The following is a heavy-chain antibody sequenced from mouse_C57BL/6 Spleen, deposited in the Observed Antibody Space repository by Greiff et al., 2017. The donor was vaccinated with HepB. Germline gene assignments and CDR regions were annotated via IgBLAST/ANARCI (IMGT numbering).Heavy chain of an antibody. Sequence: QVQLQQPGAELVRPGSSVKLSCKASGYTFTSYWMHWVKQRPIQGLEWIGNIDPSDSETHYNQKFKDKATLTVDKSSSTAYMQLSSLTSEDSAVSSCARDYYGSSWYFDVWGTGTTVTVSS. D-gene: IGHD1-1*01. V-gene: IGHV1-52*01. CDR3: ARDYYGSSWYFDV. J-gene: IGHJ1*03. CDR1: GYTFTSYW. CDR2: IDPSDSET.